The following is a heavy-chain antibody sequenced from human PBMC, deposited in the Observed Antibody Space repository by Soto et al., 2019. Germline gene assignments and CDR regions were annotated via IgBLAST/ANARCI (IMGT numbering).Heavy chain of an antibody. Sequence: GGSLRLSCSASGFTFSEYSMHWVRQAPGKGLQYVSTISSDGDITYYADSVKGRFTISRDNSKNTLYLQMNSLRPEDTAVYYCVKGSTFYDILTGYYSTNSFDPSGPRTLVPVSP. D-gene: IGHD3-9*01. V-gene: IGHV3-64D*06. CDR1: GFTFSEYS. CDR3: VKGSTFYDILTGYYSTNSFDP. J-gene: IGHJ5*02. CDR2: ISSDGDIT.